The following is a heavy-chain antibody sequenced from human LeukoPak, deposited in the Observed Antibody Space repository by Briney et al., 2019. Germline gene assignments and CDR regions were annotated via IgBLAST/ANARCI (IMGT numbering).Heavy chain of an antibody. J-gene: IGHJ4*02. Sequence: PGGSLRLSCAASGFTFSSYAMSWVRQAPGKGLEWVAVISYDGSNKYYADSVKGRFTISRDNSKNTLYLQMNSLRAEDTAVYYCARVKVTMVRGVLDYWGQGTLVTASS. CDR3: ARVKVTMVRGVLDY. V-gene: IGHV3-30-3*01. CDR2: ISYDGSNK. D-gene: IGHD3-10*01. CDR1: GFTFSSYA.